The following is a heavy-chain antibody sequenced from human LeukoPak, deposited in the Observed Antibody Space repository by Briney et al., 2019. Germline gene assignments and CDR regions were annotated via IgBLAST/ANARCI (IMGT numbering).Heavy chain of an antibody. V-gene: IGHV3-49*04. Sequence: GGSLRLSCTASGFTFGDYAMSWVRQAPGKGLEWVGFIRSKAYGGTTEYAASVKGRFTISRDDSKSIAYLQMNSLKTEDTAAYYCTRVMVRGVMFDYWGQGTLVTVSS. D-gene: IGHD3-10*01. CDR2: IRSKAYGGTT. J-gene: IGHJ4*02. CDR3: TRVMVRGVMFDY. CDR1: GFTFGDYA.